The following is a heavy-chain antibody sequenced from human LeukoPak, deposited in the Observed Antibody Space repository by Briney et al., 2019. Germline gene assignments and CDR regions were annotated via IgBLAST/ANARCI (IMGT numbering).Heavy chain of an antibody. Sequence: ASVKVSCKTSGYTFTGYHMHWVRQAPGQGLEWMGWINPISGGTKYGQKFQGRVTLTRDTSISTAYMVLNSLTSDDTAVYYCARGGVYSSGWYPEYFQRWGQGTLVTVS. V-gene: IGHV1-2*02. D-gene: IGHD6-19*01. CDR1: GYTFTGYH. CDR2: INPISGGT. CDR3: ARGGVYSSGWYPEYFQR. J-gene: IGHJ1*01.